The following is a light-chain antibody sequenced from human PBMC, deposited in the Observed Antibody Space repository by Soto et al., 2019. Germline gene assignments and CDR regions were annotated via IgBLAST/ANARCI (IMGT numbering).Light chain of an antibody. J-gene: IGKJ3*01. Sequence: ILMTQSPATLSVSPGERATLSCRASQSVSNALAWYQQKPGQAPRLLIYDASTRATGIPARFSGSGSGTEFTLTISGLPSAAFAVYFWQQYDNLPPFTFGPGTKVDI. CDR3: QQYDNLPPFT. CDR2: DAS. CDR1: QSVSNA. V-gene: IGKV3-15*01.